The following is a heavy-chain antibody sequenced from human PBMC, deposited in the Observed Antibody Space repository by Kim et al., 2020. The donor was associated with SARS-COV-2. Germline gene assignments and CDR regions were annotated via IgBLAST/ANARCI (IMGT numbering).Heavy chain of an antibody. D-gene: IGHD2-2*02. CDR3: ARDASKYCSRTSCYSGYYYYGMDG. Sequence: ASVKVSCKASGYTFTDYGISWVRQAPGQGLEWMGWISVYNGDIKYAQKFQGRVTVTTETSTSTAYMELRSLRSDDTAVYYCARDASKYCSRTSCYSGYYYYGMDGWGQGTTVTVSS. CDR1: GYTFTDYG. CDR2: ISVYNGDI. J-gene: IGHJ6*02. V-gene: IGHV1-18*04.